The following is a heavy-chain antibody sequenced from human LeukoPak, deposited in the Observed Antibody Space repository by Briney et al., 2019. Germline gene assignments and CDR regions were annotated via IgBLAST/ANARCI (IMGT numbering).Heavy chain of an antibody. Sequence: SETLSLTCTVSGGSISSSSYFWGWIRQPPGRGLEWIGGRYYSGNTYCNPSLKSRVTISVDTSKNQFSLKLSSVTAADTAVYYCATSHDYGDYWGQGTPVTVSS. CDR3: ATSHDYGDY. J-gene: IGHJ4*02. V-gene: IGHV4-39*01. CDR1: GGSISSSSYF. CDR2: RYYSGNT.